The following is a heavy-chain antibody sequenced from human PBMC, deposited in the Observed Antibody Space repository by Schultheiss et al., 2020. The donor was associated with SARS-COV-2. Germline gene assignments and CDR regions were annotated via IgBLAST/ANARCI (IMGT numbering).Heavy chain of an antibody. V-gene: IGHV1-46*01. J-gene: IGHJ4*01. D-gene: IGHD3-10*01. CDR2: INPSGGST. Sequence: ASVKVSCKASGYSFTSYYMHWVRQAPGQGLEWMGIINPSGGSTSYAQKFQGRVTMTRDTSTSTVYMELSSLRSEDTAVYYCAGAAPIERWLGYWGHGTLVTVSS. CDR1: GYSFTSYY. CDR3: AGAAPIERWLGY.